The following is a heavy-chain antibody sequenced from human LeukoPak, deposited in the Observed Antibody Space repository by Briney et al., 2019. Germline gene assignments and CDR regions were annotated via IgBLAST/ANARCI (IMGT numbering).Heavy chain of an antibody. D-gene: IGHD3-22*01. J-gene: IGHJ4*02. Sequence: GGSLRLSCAASGFTFSSSWMNWVRQAPGKGPEWVANINQDGSAKYYADSVKGRFTISRDNSKNTVYLQMNSLRAEDTAVYYCAKAPSYINTMTDWGQGTLVTVSS. V-gene: IGHV3-7*02. CDR3: AKAPSYINTMTD. CDR2: INQDGSAK. CDR1: GFTFSSSW.